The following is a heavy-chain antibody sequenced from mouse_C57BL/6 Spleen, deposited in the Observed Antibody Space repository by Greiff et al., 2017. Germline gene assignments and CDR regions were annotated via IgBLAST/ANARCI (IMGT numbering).Heavy chain of an antibody. CDR3: AREGSINYGNFGGFAY. CDR1: GYTFTDYN. D-gene: IGHD2-1*01. CDR2: INPNNGGT. Sequence: EVQLQQSGPELVKPGASVKIPCKASGYTFTDYNMDWVKHSPGKSLEWIGDINPNNGGTIYNQKFKSKATLTVDKSSSTAYMELRSLTSEDTAVYYCAREGSINYGNFGGFAYWGQGTLVTVAA. V-gene: IGHV1-18*01. J-gene: IGHJ3*01.